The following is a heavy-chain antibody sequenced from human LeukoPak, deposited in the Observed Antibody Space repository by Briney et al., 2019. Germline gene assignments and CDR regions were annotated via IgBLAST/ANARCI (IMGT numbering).Heavy chain of an antibody. CDR2: ISGSGGST. Sequence: GGSLRLSCAASGFTFSSYAMSWVRQAPGKGLEWVSAISGSGGSTYYADSVKGRFTISRDNAKNSLYLQMNSLRAEDTAVYYCARVGDENYFDYWGQGTLVTVSS. CDR1: GFTFSSYA. D-gene: IGHD3-16*01. V-gene: IGHV3-23*01. CDR3: ARVGDENYFDY. J-gene: IGHJ4*02.